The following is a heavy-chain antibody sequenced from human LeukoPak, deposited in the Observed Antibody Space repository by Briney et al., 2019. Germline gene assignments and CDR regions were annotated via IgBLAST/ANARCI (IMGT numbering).Heavy chain of an antibody. J-gene: IGHJ4*02. CDR2: IKTDGSQI. Sequence: GGSLRLSCAASGFTFSSYEMNWVRQAPGKGLEWVANIKTDGSQIYYVDSVKGRFTISRDNAKNSLYLRMSSLRAEDTAVYYCARDLNWETYWGQGTLVSVSS. CDR3: ARDLNWETY. D-gene: IGHD7-27*01. V-gene: IGHV3-7*01. CDR1: GFTFSSYE.